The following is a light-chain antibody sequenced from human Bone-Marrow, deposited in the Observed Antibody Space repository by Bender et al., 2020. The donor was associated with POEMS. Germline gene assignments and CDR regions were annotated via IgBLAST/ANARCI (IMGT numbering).Light chain of an antibody. CDR1: SSNIGAHA. J-gene: IGLJ3*02. Sequence: QSVLTQPPSASGTPGQRVTISCSGGSSNIGAHAVNWYQHLPGTAPKLLIYSSHRRPSEVPDRFSGSRSGTSASLAISGLQSEDEADYYCAVWDDSINGWVFGGETKLTVL. V-gene: IGLV1-44*01. CDR3: AVWDDSINGWV. CDR2: SSH.